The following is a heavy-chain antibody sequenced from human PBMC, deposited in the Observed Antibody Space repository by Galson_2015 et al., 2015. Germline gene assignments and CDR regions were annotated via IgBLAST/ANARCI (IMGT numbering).Heavy chain of an antibody. V-gene: IGHV1-8*01. D-gene: IGHD3-3*01. CDR3: ARVYYDFWSGYSVRYYYYYIDV. CDR2: MNPNSGNT. Sequence: SVKVSCKASGYTFTSYDINWVRQATGQGLEWMGWMNPNSGNTGYAQKFQGRVTMTRNTSISTAYMELSSLRSEDTAVYYCARVYYDFWSGYSVRYYYYYIDVWGKGTTVTVSS. J-gene: IGHJ6*03. CDR1: GYTFTSYD.